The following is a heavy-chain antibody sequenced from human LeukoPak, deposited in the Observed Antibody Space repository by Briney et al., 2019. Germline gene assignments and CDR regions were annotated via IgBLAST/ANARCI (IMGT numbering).Heavy chain of an antibody. V-gene: IGHV3-74*01. CDR2: IHKDGLHT. CDR1: GFTFNEFW. Sequence: GGCLRLSCAASGFTFNEFWMHWVRQVPGKGLMWVSRIHKDGLHTWYADSMKGRFTISRDNAENTVYLHLNSLRVEDTAVYYCARESEAAGTSYLDHWGQGNLVTVSP. D-gene: IGHD6-25*01. CDR3: ARESEAAGTSYLDH. J-gene: IGHJ4*02.